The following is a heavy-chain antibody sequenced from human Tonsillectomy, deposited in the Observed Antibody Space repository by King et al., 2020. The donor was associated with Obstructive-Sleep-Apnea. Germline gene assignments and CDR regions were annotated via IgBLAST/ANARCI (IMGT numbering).Heavy chain of an antibody. D-gene: IGHD6-13*01. J-gene: IGHJ4*02. CDR3: ARSMGIAAAVDY. V-gene: IGHV1-3*01. Sequence: QLVQSGAEVKKPGASVKISCKASGYTFTSYAMHWVRQAPGQRLEGMGWINAGNGNTKYSKKLQGRVTITRDTSASTAYMELSSLRSEDTAVYYCARSMGIAAAVDYWGQGTLVTVSS. CDR1: GYTFTSYA. CDR2: INAGNGNT.